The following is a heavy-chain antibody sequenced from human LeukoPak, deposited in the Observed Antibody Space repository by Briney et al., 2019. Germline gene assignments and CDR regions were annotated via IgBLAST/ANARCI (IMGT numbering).Heavy chain of an antibody. Sequence: SVKVSCKASGGTFSSYAISWVRQAPGQGLEWMGGIIPIFGTANYAQKFQGRVTITADESTSTAYMELSSLRSEDTAVYYCASGAVAGQYYYYYYYMDVWGKGTTVTISS. D-gene: IGHD6-19*01. V-gene: IGHV1-69*13. CDR1: GGTFSSYA. CDR2: IIPIFGTA. CDR3: ASGAVAGQYYYYYYYMDV. J-gene: IGHJ6*03.